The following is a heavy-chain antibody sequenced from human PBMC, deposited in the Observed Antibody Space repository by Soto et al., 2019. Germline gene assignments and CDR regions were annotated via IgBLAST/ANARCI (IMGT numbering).Heavy chain of an antibody. CDR3: ARVKSMDV. J-gene: IGHJ6*04. CDR1: GGSFSGYY. Sequence: PSETLSLTCAVYGGSFSGYYSSWIRQPPGKGLEWIGEINHSGSTNYNPSLKSRVTISVDTSKNQFSLKLSSVTAADTAVYYCARVKSMDVWGKGTTVTVSS. V-gene: IGHV4-34*01. CDR2: INHSGST.